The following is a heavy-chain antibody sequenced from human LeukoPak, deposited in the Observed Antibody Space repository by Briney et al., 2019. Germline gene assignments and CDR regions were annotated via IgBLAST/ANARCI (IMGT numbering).Heavy chain of an antibody. Sequence: PSETLSLTCTVSGGSISSHYWSWIRQPAGRGLEWIGRIYTSGSTNYNPSLKSRVTMSVDTSKNQFSLKLSSVTAADTAVYYCARDHPGYCSSTSCYTGGYYFDYWGQGTLVTVSS. D-gene: IGHD2-2*02. CDR1: GGSISSHY. CDR2: IYTSGST. J-gene: IGHJ4*02. V-gene: IGHV4-4*07. CDR3: ARDHPGYCSSTSCYTGGYYFDY.